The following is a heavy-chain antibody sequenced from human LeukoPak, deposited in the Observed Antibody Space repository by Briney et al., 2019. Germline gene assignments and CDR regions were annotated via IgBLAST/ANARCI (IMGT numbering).Heavy chain of an antibody. V-gene: IGHV4-61*02. D-gene: IGHD3-9*01. Sequence: SETLSLTCTVSGGSISSGFYYWSWIRQPAGKGLEWIGRIYTSGSTNYNPSLKSRISISVDTSKNQFSLKLSSVTAADTAVYYCARHQHLAYYDILTGYPGDAFDIWGQGTMVTVSS. CDR1: GGSISSGFYY. CDR2: IYTSGST. J-gene: IGHJ3*02. CDR3: ARHQHLAYYDILTGYPGDAFDI.